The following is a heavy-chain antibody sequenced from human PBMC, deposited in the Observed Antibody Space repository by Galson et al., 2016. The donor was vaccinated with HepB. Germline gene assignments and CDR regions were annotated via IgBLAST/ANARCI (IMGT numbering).Heavy chain of an antibody. D-gene: IGHD6-19*01. CDR2: IKQGGRET. CDR1: GFTFSMYW. J-gene: IGHJ4*02. Sequence: SLRLSCAASGFTFSMYWMNWVRQAPGKGLEWVANIKQGGRETYYVESVRGRFTISRDNAKSSLFLQMNSLRAEDTAVYYCARDRRGSGWYIDYWGQGTLVTVSS. V-gene: IGHV3-7*01. CDR3: ARDRRGSGWYIDY.